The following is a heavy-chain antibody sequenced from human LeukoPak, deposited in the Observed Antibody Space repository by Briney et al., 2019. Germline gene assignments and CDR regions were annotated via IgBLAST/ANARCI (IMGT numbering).Heavy chain of an antibody. CDR1: GYTFTSYY. CDR3: ARVYRVLRGNRGILGY. J-gene: IGHJ4*02. V-gene: IGHV1-8*01. D-gene: IGHD4-23*01. Sequence: ASLKVSCKASGYTFTSYYINWVRQATGQGLEWMGWMNPNSGNTGYAQKFQGRVTMTRNTSISTAYMELNSLRSEDTAVYYCARVYRVLRGNRGILGYWGQGTLVTVSS. CDR2: MNPNSGNT.